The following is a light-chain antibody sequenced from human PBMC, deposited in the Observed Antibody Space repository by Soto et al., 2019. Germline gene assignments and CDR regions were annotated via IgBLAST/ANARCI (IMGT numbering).Light chain of an antibody. Sequence: EIVLTQSPGTLSLSPGERATLSCRASQSVSSNYLAWYQQKPGQAPRLLIYGASSRATGIPGRFSGSGSGTDFTLTISRLEPEDFAVYYCQQYGCSPMTFGQGTRLEIK. CDR2: GAS. V-gene: IGKV3-20*01. CDR1: QSVSSNY. J-gene: IGKJ5*01. CDR3: QQYGCSPMT.